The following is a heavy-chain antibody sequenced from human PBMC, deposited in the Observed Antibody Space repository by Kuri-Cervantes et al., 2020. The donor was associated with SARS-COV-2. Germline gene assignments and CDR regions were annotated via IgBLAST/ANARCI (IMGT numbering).Heavy chain of an antibody. J-gene: IGHJ6*02. CDR3: ARRHLAVAGTKFSVGNNYYCYYGMDV. Sequence: ESLKISCAVYGGSFSGYYWSWIRQPPGKGLEWIGEINHSGSTNYSPSFQGHVTISADKSISTAYLQWSSLKASDTAMYYCARRHLAVAGTKFSVGNNYYCYYGMDVWGQGTTVTVSS. CDR1: GGSFSGYY. CDR2: INHSGST. D-gene: IGHD6-19*01. V-gene: IGHV4-34*01.